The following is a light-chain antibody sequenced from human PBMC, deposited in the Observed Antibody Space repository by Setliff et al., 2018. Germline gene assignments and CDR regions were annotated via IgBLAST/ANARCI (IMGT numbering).Light chain of an antibody. CDR3: CSFTTSSTYV. CDR2: DVI. CDR1: STDVGGYNY. V-gene: IGLV2-14*03. J-gene: IGLJ1*01. Sequence: QSALPQPASVSGSPGQSVTISCTGTSTDVGGYNYVSWYQQHPGKAPKLMIYDVIQRPSGVSNRFSGSKSGNTASLTISGLQAEDAADYYCCSFTTSSTYVFGSGTKVTVL.